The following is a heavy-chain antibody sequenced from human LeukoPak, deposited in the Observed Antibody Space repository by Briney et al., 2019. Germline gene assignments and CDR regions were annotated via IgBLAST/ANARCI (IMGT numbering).Heavy chain of an antibody. J-gene: IGHJ4*02. CDR2: IDPDSGDT. CDR1: GYPFTGYF. Sequence: ASVKVSCKTSGYPFTGYFMHWVRQAPGQGFEWMGFIDPDSGDTNYAQNFQGRVTMTRDTSISTAYMELSRLRSDDTAVYYCARVRVTGSYGLDLGHWGQGTLVTVSP. D-gene: IGHD1-26*01. V-gene: IGHV1-2*02. CDR3: ARVRVTGSYGLDLGH.